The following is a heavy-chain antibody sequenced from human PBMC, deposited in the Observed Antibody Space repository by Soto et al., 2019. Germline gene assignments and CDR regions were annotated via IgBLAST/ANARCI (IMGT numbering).Heavy chain of an antibody. Sequence: QVQLVQSGAEVKKPGSSVKVSCKASGGTFSSYAISWVRQAPGQGLAWMGGIIPIFGTANCGQKFQGRVTITADEDTSTAYMELSSLRSEATAVYYCARDRRTVSAYYSDRMDVWGQGTTVNVSS. D-gene: IGHD4-4*01. CDR3: ARDRRTVSAYYSDRMDV. J-gene: IGHJ6*02. CDR2: IIPIFGTA. V-gene: IGHV1-69*01. CDR1: GGTFSSYA.